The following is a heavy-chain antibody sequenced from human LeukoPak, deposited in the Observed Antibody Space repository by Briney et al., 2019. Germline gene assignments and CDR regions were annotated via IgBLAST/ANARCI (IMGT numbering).Heavy chain of an antibody. CDR3: ARDHLVVAAKEVDY. D-gene: IGHD2-15*01. CDR1: GYTFTAYG. CDR2: ISTYNGNT. J-gene: IGHJ4*02. V-gene: IGHV1-18*01. Sequence: GVSVKVSCKASGYTFTAYGITWVRQAPGQGLEWMGWISTYNGNTNYAQKLQGRVTMTTDTSTSTAYMELRSLRSDDTAVYYCARDHLVVAAKEVDYWGQGTLVTVSS.